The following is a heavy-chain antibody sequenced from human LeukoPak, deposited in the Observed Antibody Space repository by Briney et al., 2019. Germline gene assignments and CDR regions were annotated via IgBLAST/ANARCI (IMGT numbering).Heavy chain of an antibody. CDR1: GGSLNSPNYY. CDR3: ARHFAYSSSSYFDY. J-gene: IGHJ4*02. Sequence: SETLSLTCIVSGGSLNSPNYYWGWIRQPPGKGLEWIGTIYYTGTTNYNPSLTARVTMFEDKSKNQFSLRLYSVTVADTAAYYCARHFAYSSSSYFDYWGQGSLITVSS. V-gene: IGHV4-39*01. D-gene: IGHD6-6*01. CDR2: IYYTGTT.